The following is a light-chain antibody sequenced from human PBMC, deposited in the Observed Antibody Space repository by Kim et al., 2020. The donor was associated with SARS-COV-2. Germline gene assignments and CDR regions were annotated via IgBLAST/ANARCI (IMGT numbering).Light chain of an antibody. CDR1: QSVSSD. CDR3: QQRHAWPVT. J-gene: IGKJ5*01. CDR2: DTS. Sequence: PGERATLSCRASQSVSSDLAWYQQKPGQAPRVFIYDTSNRATGVPARFSGSGSGTDFSLTISSLEPEDFAVYYCQQRHAWPVTFGQGTRLEIK. V-gene: IGKV3-11*01.